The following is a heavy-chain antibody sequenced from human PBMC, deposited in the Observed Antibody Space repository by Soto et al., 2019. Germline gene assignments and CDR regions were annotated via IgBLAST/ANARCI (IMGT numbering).Heavy chain of an antibody. Sequence: ASVKVSCEASGYSFTSYVIYWVRQAPGQRLEWMGWINAGNGNTKSSQKFQARVTITSDTSASTAYMELSSLRSEDTAVYFCARGVENIVVVLDVFGYYGMDVWGQGTTVTV. CDR3: ARGVENIVVVLDVFGYYGMDV. CDR1: GYSFTSYV. D-gene: IGHD2-2*01. J-gene: IGHJ6*02. CDR2: INAGNGNT. V-gene: IGHV1-3*01.